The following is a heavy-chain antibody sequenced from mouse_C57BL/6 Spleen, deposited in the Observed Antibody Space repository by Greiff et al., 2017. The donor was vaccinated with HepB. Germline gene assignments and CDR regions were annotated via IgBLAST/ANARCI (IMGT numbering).Heavy chain of an antibody. CDR1: GYTFTSYW. Sequence: QVQLQQPGAELVRPGSSVKLSCKASGYTFTSYWMHWVKQRPIQGLEWIGNIDPSDSETNYNQKFKDKATLTVDKPSSTAYMQLSSLTSEDSAVYYCARGSDYDWFAYWGQGTLVTVSA. D-gene: IGHD2-4*01. J-gene: IGHJ3*01. V-gene: IGHV1-52*01. CDR2: IDPSDSET. CDR3: ARGSDYDWFAY.